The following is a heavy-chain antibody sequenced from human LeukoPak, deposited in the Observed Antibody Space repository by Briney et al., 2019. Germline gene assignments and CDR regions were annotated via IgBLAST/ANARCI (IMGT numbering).Heavy chain of an antibody. D-gene: IGHD3-10*01. V-gene: IGHV3-7*01. J-gene: IGHJ4*02. Sequence: PGGSLRLSCSASGFTFTNYGMSWVRQAPGKGLEWVANIEQDGSEKNYVDSVKGRFTISRDNAKNSLYLQMNSLRAEDTAVYYCARDPYGSGGYYDYWGQGTLVTVSS. CDR1: GFTFTNYG. CDR2: IEQDGSEK. CDR3: ARDPYGSGGYYDY.